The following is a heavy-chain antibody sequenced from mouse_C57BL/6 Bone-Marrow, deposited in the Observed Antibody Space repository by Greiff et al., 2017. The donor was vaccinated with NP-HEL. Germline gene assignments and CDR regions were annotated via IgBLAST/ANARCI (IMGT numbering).Heavy chain of an antibody. CDR2: FHPYNDDT. V-gene: IGHV1-47*01. CDR1: GYTFTTYP. CDR3: ARTSCYIDGFAY. Sequence: QVQLQQSGAELVKPGASVKMSCKASGYTFTTYPIEWMKQNHGQSLEWIGNFHPYNDDTKYNEKFKGKATLTVEKSSSTVYLQLSRLTSDDSAVYYCARTSCYIDGFAYWGQGTLVTVSA. D-gene: IGHD2-12*01. J-gene: IGHJ3*01.